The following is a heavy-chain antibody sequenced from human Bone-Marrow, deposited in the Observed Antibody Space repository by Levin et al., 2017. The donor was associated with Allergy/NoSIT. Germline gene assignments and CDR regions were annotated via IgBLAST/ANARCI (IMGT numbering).Heavy chain of an antibody. J-gene: IGHJ2*01. CDR1: GFTFSSYA. CDR2: ISGSGGST. V-gene: IGHV3-23*01. Sequence: GGSLRLSCAASGFTFSSYAMSWVRQAPGKGLEWVSAISGSGGSTYYADSVKGRFTISRDNSKNTLYLQMNSLRAEDTAVYYCAKDEPETMVRGVIITGYFDLWGRGTLVTVSS. CDR3: AKDEPETMVRGVIITGYFDL. D-gene: IGHD3-10*01.